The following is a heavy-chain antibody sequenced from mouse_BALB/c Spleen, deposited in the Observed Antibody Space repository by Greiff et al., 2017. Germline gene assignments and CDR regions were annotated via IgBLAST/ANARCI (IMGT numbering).Heavy chain of an antibody. CDR1: GFTFTDYY. CDR3: ARDSYGNYDYAMDY. J-gene: IGHJ4*01. D-gene: IGHD2-10*02. V-gene: IGHV7-3*02. Sequence: EVQRVESGGGLVQPGGSLRLSCATSGFTFTDYYMSWVRQPPGKALEWLGFIRNKANGYTTEYSASVKGRFTISRDNSQSILYLQMNTLRAEDSATYYCARDSYGNYDYAMDYWGQGTSVTVSA. CDR2: IRNKANGYTT.